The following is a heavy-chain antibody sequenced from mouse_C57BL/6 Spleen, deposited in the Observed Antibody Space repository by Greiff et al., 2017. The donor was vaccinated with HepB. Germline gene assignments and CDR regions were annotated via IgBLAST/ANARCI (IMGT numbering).Heavy chain of an antibody. CDR2: IHPNSGST. Sequence: QVQLQQPGAELVKPGASVKLPCKASGYTFTSYWMHWVKQRPGQGLEWIGMIHPNSGSTNYNEKFKSKATLTVDKSSSTAYMQLSSLTSEDSAVYYCAGYYYGSSYVWYFDVWGTGTTVTVSS. J-gene: IGHJ1*03. D-gene: IGHD1-1*01. CDR3: AGYYYGSSYVWYFDV. CDR1: GYTFTSYW. V-gene: IGHV1-64*01.